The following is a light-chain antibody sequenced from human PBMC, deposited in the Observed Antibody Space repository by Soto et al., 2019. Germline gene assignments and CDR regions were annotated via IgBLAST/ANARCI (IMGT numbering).Light chain of an antibody. Sequence: EIVMTQSPATLSVSPGERVTLSCRASQSVGSTLAWYQQKPGQTPRLLIYAASTRATGIPARFSGSGSGTDFTLTIGSLQSEDFAVYYCQHYNKWSLTFGGGTKVEVK. CDR3: QHYNKWSLT. V-gene: IGKV3-15*01. J-gene: IGKJ4*01. CDR2: AAS. CDR1: QSVGST.